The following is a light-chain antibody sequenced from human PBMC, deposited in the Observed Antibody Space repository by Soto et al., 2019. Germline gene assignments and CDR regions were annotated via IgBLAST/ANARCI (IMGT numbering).Light chain of an antibody. Sequence: QSVLTQPPLVSGAPGQRVTISCTGSSSNIGAGYDVHWYQHLPGTAPKLLIYGNNNRPSGVPDRFSGSKSGTSASLAITGLQAEDETHYYCQSFDSSLSVVFGGGTKLTVL. CDR3: QSFDSSLSVV. CDR2: GNN. J-gene: IGLJ2*01. CDR1: SSNIGAGYD. V-gene: IGLV1-40*01.